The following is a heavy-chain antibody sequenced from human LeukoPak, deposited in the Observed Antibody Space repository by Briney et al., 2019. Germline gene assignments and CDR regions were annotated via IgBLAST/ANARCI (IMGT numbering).Heavy chain of an antibody. CDR1: GDSISSGDYY. J-gene: IGHJ4*02. Sequence: SETLSLTCTVSGDSISSGDYYWSWIRQPAGKGLEWIGRISSSGSTNYNPSLKSRVTISVDTSKNQFSLKLSSVTAADTAVYYCARHPGYFDYWGQGTLVTVSS. D-gene: IGHD3-10*01. CDR2: ISSSGST. V-gene: IGHV4-61*02. CDR3: ARHPGYFDY.